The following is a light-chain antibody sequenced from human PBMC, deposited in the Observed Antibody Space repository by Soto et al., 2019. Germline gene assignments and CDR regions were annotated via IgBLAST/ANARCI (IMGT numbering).Light chain of an antibody. V-gene: IGKV1-33*01. CDR1: QDISNY. CDR3: QQYDNLPLT. J-gene: IGKJ4*01. CDR2: DGS. Sequence: DTQMTQSPSSLSASVGDRVTITCQASQDISNYLNWFQQKPGKAPNLLIYDGSKLETGVPSRFSGSGSGTHFTFTISSLQPEDIATYYCQQYDNLPLTFGGGTKVDIK.